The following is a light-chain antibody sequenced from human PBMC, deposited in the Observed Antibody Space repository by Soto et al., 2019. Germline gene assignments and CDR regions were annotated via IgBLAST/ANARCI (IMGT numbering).Light chain of an antibody. J-gene: IGKJ4*01. Sequence: EVVMTQSPATLSASPGERVILSCRASQNIGSNLAWYQQRPGQAPRLLMYGASTRATETPARFSGSGSATDFTLTISSLEPEDFAVYYCQQRSKWVTFGRGTKVDIK. CDR1: QNIGSN. V-gene: IGKV3-11*01. CDR3: QQRSKWVT. CDR2: GAS.